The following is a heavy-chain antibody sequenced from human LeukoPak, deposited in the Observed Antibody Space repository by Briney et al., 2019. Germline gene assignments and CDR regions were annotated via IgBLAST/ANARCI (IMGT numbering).Heavy chain of an antibody. V-gene: IGHV3-15*05. CDR2: IKTIKEDGTT. CDR3: ATEDYYGSGYDF. J-gene: IGHJ4*02. D-gene: IGHD3-10*01. Sequence: GGSLRLSCAASGITFNDAWMSWVRQAPGKGLEWVGRIKTIKEDGTTDYAAPVKGRFTISRDDSENTLYLQMKSLKTGDTAVYYCATEDYYGSGYDFWGQGTLVTVSS. CDR1: GITFNDAW.